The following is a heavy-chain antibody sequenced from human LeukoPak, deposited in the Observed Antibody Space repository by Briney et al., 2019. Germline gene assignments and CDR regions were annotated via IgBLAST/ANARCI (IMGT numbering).Heavy chain of an antibody. V-gene: IGHV3-53*01. CDR2: SYSNGNT. CDR1: GFTVNSNY. CDR3: ANCRDGYNLLDY. Sequence: PGGSLRLSCAASGFTVNSNYYMRWVRQAPGKGLEWVSVSYSNGNTYYADSVKGRFTISRDNSKNTLYLQMNSLRAEDTAIYYCANCRDGYNLLDYWGQGTLVTVSS. D-gene: IGHD5-24*01. J-gene: IGHJ4*02.